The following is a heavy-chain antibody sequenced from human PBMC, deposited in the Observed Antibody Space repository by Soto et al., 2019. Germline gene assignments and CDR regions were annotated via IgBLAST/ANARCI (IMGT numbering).Heavy chain of an antibody. V-gene: IGHV3-43*01. CDR1: GFTFDDYT. CDR3: AKDTGVRFLEWLPTLGGMDV. CDR2: ISWDGGST. Sequence: GGSLRLSCAASGFTFDDYTMHWVRQAPGKGLEWVSLISWDGGSTYYADSVKGRFTISRDNSKNSLYLQMNSLRTEDTALYYCAKDTGVRFLEWLPTLGGMDVWGQGTTVTVSS. D-gene: IGHD3-3*01. J-gene: IGHJ6*02.